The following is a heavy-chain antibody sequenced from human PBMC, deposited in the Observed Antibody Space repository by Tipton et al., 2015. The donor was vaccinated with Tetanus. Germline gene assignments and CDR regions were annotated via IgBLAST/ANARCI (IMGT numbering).Heavy chain of an antibody. CDR2: INPNGGGT. J-gene: IGHJ6*02. V-gene: IGHV1-2*02. CDR1: GFTFIAYY. D-gene: IGHD2-21*01. CDR3: ARDGGDYIYYGMDV. Sequence: QLVQSGAEVKKPGASVRVSCKASGFTFIAYYVYWVRQAPGQGLERIGWINPNGGGTSYAQKFRCRVTMTRDTSISTAYMELSSLGSDDTAVYYCARDGGDYIYYGMDVWGQGTTVTVSS.